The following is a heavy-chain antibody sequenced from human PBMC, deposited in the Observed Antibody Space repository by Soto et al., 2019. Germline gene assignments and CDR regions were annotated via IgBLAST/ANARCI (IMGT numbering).Heavy chain of an antibody. D-gene: IGHD3-10*01. CDR2: ISSSGNT. CDR3: ASGRLWFRDVWYFDF. V-gene: IGHV4-31*03. CDR1: GASLTSGGYY. Sequence: QVQLQESGPGLVKSSQTLSLTCTVSGASLTSGGYYWDWIRQRPGKGLEWVGYISSSGNTYYNPSLKSRATISVDTSKNQFSLKLTSVTAADTAVYYSASGRLWFRDVWYFDFWGQGSLVTVSS. J-gene: IGHJ4*02.